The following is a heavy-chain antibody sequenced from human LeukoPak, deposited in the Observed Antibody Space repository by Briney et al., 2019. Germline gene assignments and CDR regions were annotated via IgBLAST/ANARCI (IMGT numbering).Heavy chain of an antibody. J-gene: IGHJ6*03. CDR3: ARVEDLSYYPVYYYYMDV. Sequence: GGSLRLSCAASGFIVSSSYMSWVRQAPGKGLEWVSYISSSGSTIYYADSVKGRFTISRDNAKNSLYLQMNSLRAEDTAVYYCARVEDLSYYPVYYYYMDVWGKGTTVTIS. V-gene: IGHV3-11*01. CDR1: GFIVSSSY. CDR2: ISSSGSTI. D-gene: IGHD3-10*01.